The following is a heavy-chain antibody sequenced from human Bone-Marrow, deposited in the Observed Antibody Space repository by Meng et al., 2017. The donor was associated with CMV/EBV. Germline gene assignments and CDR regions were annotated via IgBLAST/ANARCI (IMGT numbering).Heavy chain of an antibody. Sequence: WAASGFTFNNYAINWVRQAPGKGLEWVSGISGSAISTYYADSVKGRFTISRDNSKNTVYLQLNSLRAEDTAVYYCAKARVQLRLLDLWGQGTLVTVSS. J-gene: IGHJ5*02. CDR3: AKARVQLRLLDL. V-gene: IGHV3-23*01. CDR2: ISGSAIST. D-gene: IGHD4-17*01. CDR1: GFTFNNYA.